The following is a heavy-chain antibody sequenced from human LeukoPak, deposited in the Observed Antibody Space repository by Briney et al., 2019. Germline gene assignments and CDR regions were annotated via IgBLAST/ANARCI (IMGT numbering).Heavy chain of an antibody. D-gene: IGHD4-23*01. CDR2: IYYSGST. CDR3: ARLRWLGGAGRLGDAFDI. Sequence: SETLSLTCNVSGGSMSSHYWSWIRQPPGKGLEWIGYIYYSGSTNYNPSLKSRVTISVDTSKNQFSLKLSSVTAADTAVYYCARLRWLGGAGRLGDAFDIWGQGTMVTVSS. J-gene: IGHJ3*02. V-gene: IGHV4-59*11. CDR1: GGSMSSHY.